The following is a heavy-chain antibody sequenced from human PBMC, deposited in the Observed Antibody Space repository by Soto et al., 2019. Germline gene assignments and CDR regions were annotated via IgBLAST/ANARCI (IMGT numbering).Heavy chain of an antibody. CDR1: GFTFSNAW. CDR3: ARGGQKLHGMDV. V-gene: IGHV3-15*01. D-gene: IGHD6-13*01. J-gene: IGHJ6*02. CDR2: IKSKTDGGTT. Sequence: GGSLRLSCAASGFTFSNAWMSWVRQAPGKGLEWVDRIKSKTDGGTTDYAAPVKGRFTISRDDSKTTLYLQMNSLNTEDTAVYYCARGGQKLHGMDVWGQGTTVTVSS.